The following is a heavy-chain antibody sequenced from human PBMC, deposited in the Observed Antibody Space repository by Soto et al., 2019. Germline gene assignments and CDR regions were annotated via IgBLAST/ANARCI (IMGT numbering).Heavy chain of an antibody. CDR3: ARGLGLRSDWFDP. CDR1: GGSISSGGYY. J-gene: IGHJ5*02. CDR2: IYYSGST. V-gene: IGHV4-31*03. Sequence: SETLSLTCTVSGGSISSGGYYWSWIRQHPGKGLEWIGYIYYSGSTYYNPSLKSRVTISVDTSKNQFSLKLSSVTAADTAVYYCARGLGLRSDWFDPWGQGTLVTVSS. D-gene: IGHD4-17*01.